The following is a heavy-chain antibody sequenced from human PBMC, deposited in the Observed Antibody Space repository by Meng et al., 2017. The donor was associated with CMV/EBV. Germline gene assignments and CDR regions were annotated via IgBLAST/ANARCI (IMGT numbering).Heavy chain of an antibody. Sequence: QVPLQESGTGLVQPSETLSLTCTVSGGSISSYYWSWIRQPAGKGLEWIGRIYTSGSTNYNPSLKSRVTMSVDTSKNQFSLKLSSVTAADTAVYYCARDLMNCSSTSCANWFDPWGQGTLVTVSS. CDR1: GGSISSYY. J-gene: IGHJ5*02. V-gene: IGHV4-4*07. CDR2: IYTSGST. D-gene: IGHD2-2*01. CDR3: ARDLMNCSSTSCANWFDP.